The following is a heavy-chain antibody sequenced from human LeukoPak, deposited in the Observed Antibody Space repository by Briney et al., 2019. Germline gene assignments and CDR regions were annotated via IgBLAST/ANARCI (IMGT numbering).Heavy chain of an antibody. Sequence: SETLSLTCAVYGGSFGGYYWSWIRQPPGKGLEWIGEINHSGSTNYNPSLKSRVTISVDTSKNQFSLKLSSVTAADTAVYYCARGATVGDGYNAWGQGTLVTVSS. V-gene: IGHV4-34*01. CDR2: INHSGST. CDR3: ARGATVGDGYNA. CDR1: GGSFGGYY. D-gene: IGHD5-24*01. J-gene: IGHJ5*02.